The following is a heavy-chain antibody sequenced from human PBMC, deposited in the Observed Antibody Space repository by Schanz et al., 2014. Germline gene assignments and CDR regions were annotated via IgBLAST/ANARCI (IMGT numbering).Heavy chain of an antibody. Sequence: QVQLVQSGAEVKRPGASVKVSCKASGYTFTNYGISWVRQAPGQGLEWMGWIGTNKGNTNYAQKVQDRVIMTTDTSTSTAYMELRSLRPDDTAVYYCARDFFQTTYWSDCFDPWGQGTLVTVSS. CDR3: ARDFFQTTYWSDCFDP. D-gene: IGHD2-8*02. V-gene: IGHV1-18*01. CDR1: GYTFTNYG. CDR2: IGTNKGNT. J-gene: IGHJ5*02.